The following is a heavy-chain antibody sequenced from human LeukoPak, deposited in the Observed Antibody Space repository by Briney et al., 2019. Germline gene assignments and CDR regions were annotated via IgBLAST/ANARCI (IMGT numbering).Heavy chain of an antibody. D-gene: IGHD2-2*01. CDR1: GYTFTSFY. Sequence: GASVKVSCTASGYTFTSFYMLWVRQAPGHGLEWRGIINPSGGSTSCAQKCQGRDTMTRDTSTSTVYMELSSLRYEDTAGYYCARDGAEPPSNCISTICYVGGFDPWGQETLVAVAS. CDR3: ARDGAEPPSNCISTICYVGGFDP. V-gene: IGHV1-46*01. CDR2: INPSGGST. J-gene: IGHJ5*02.